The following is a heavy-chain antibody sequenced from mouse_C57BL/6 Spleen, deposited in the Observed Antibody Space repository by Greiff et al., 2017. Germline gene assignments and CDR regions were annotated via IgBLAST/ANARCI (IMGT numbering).Heavy chain of an antibody. CDR2: IYPGDGDT. V-gene: IGHV1-80*01. CDR1: GYAFSSYW. Sequence: VKLLESGAELVKPGASVKISCKASGYAFSSYWMNWVKQRPGKGLEWIGQIYPGDGDTNYNGKFKGKATLTADKSSSTAYMQLSSLTSEDSAVYFCARDIAMDYWGQGTSVTVSS. CDR3: ARDIAMDY. J-gene: IGHJ4*01.